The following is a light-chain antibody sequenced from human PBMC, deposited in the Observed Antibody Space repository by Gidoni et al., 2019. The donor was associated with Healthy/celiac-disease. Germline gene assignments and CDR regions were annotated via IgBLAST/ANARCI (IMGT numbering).Light chain of an antibody. CDR3: QQSSSTPYT. J-gene: IGKJ2*01. CDR1: QSISSY. CDR2: AAF. Sequence: QMTQTPYSLSASVEDRVTITGRASQSISSYLTWYQQKPGKASKLLIYAAFSLPSGVPSRFSGTGSGTDFTLTISSLLPADSATYYCQQSSSTPYTFGHGTKLEIK. V-gene: IGKV1-39*01.